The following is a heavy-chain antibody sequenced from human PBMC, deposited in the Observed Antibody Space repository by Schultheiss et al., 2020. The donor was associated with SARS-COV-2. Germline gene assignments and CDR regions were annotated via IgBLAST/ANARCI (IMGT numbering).Heavy chain of an antibody. CDR2: ISGSGGST. D-gene: IGHD2-2*01. Sequence: GGSLRLSCAASGFTFSSYGMHWVRQAPGKGLEWVSAISGSGGSTYYADSVKGRFTISRDNSKNTLYLQMNSLRDEDTAVYYCARAEYCSSTSCYLGLLGMDVWGQGTTVTVSS. CDR1: GFTFSSYG. V-gene: IGHV3-23*01. CDR3: ARAEYCSSTSCYLGLLGMDV. J-gene: IGHJ6*02.